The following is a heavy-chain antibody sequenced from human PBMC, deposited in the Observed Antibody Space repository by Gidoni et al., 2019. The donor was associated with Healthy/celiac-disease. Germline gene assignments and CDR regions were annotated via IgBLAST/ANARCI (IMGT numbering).Heavy chain of an antibody. CDR2: ISYDGSNK. D-gene: IGHD2-2*01. Sequence: QVQLVESGGGVVQPGRSLRLSCAASGFTFSSYAMHWVRQAPGKGLEWVAVISYDGSNKYYADSVKGRFTISRDNSKNTLYLQMNSLRAEDTAVYYCARDGRGVPAAIGWTYNWFDPWGQGTLVTVSS. CDR1: GFTFSSYA. J-gene: IGHJ5*02. V-gene: IGHV3-30-3*01. CDR3: ARDGRGVPAAIGWTYNWFDP.